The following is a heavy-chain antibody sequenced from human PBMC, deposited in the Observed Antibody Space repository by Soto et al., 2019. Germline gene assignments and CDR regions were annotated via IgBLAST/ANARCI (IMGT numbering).Heavy chain of an antibody. V-gene: IGHV3-23*01. CDR2: ISGSGGST. CDR3: ARDLSTHYYDSRMYNWFDP. Sequence: PGGSLRLSCAASGFTFSSYAMSWVRQAPGKGLEWVSAISGSGGSTYYADSVKGRFTISRDNSKNTLYLQMNSLRAEDTAVYYCARDLSTHYYDSRMYNWFDPWGQGTLVTVSS. J-gene: IGHJ5*02. D-gene: IGHD3-22*01. CDR1: GFTFSSYA.